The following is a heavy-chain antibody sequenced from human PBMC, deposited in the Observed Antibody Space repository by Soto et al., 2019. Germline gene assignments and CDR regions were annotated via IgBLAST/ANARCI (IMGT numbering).Heavy chain of an antibody. V-gene: IGHV1-46*03. Sequence: QVQLVQSGAEVKKPGASVTVSCKASGYTFTSYYIHWVRQAPGQGLEWMGIINPRGGSTTYAQKCLGRASRTRDTSTSTVYMEQSILRSEDTAVYYCARKHGLGSYRSPDYFDYWGQGTLVTVSS. CDR1: GYTFTSYY. CDR2: INPRGGST. D-gene: IGHD3-10*01. CDR3: ARKHGLGSYRSPDYFDY. J-gene: IGHJ4*02.